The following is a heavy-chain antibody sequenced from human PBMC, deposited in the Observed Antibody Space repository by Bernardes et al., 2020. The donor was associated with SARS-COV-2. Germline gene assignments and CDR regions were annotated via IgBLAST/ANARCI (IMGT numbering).Heavy chain of an antibody. V-gene: IGHV3-30*03. Sequence: GGSLRLSCVVSGFSLSGHGMHWIRQAPGKGLEWVAAISYNGERRYYGDSVRGRFTISRDNAKNLLYLQMNSLRAEDTAVYYCARIDEVTGRDYWGQGTLVTVSS. D-gene: IGHD6-19*01. J-gene: IGHJ4*02. CDR1: GFSLSGHG. CDR2: ISYNGERR. CDR3: ARIDEVTGRDY.